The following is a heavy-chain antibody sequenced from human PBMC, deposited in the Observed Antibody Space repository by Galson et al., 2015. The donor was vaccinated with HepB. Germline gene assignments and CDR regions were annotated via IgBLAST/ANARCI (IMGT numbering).Heavy chain of an antibody. CDR1: GFTFSNHW. V-gene: IGHV3-7*01. Sequence: SLRLSCAASGFTFSNHWMTWVRQAPGKGLEWVANIKKEGRERFYVDSVRGRFAISRDNAKNSLFLQMSDLRAEDTATYYCARTFSEDASGYRWLDSWGQGTLVTVSS. D-gene: IGHD3-22*01. CDR3: ARTFSEDASGYRWLDS. CDR2: IKKEGRER. J-gene: IGHJ4*02.